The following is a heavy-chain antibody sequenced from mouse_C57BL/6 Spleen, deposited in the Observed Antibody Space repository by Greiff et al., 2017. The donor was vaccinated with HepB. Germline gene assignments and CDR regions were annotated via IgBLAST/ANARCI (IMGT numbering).Heavy chain of an antibody. CDR3: ARMPDGSFYAMDY. V-gene: IGHV2-2*01. Sequence: VKLVESGPGLVQPSQSLSITCTVSGFSLTSYGVHWVRQSPGKGLEWLGVIWSGGSTDYNAAFISRLSISKDNSKSQVFFKMNSLQADDTAIYYCARMPDGSFYAMDYWGQGTSVTVSS. D-gene: IGHD2-3*01. CDR1: GFSLTSYG. CDR2: IWSGGST. J-gene: IGHJ4*01.